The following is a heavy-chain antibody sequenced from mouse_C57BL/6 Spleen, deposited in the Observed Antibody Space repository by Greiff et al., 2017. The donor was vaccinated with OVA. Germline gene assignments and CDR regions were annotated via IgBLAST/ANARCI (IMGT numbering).Heavy chain of an antibody. V-gene: IGHV1-76*01. Sequence: VQGVESGAELVRPGASVKLSCKASGYTFTDYYINWVKQRPGQGLEWIARIYPGSGNTYYNEKFKGKATLTAEKSSSTAYMQLSSLTSEDSAVYFCARLTAQALDYWGQGTTLTVSS. D-gene: IGHD3-2*02. CDR2: IYPGSGNT. CDR3: ARLTAQALDY. J-gene: IGHJ2*01. CDR1: GYTFTDYY.